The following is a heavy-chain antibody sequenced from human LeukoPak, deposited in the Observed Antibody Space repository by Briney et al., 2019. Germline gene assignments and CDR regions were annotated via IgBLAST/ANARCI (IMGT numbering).Heavy chain of an antibody. J-gene: IGHJ6*02. Sequence: SVKVSCQASGGTFSSYAISWVRQAPGQGLEWMGGIIPIFGTANYAQKFQGRVTITADESTSTAYMELSSLRSEDTAVYYCARPRLYQLPFCMDVWGQGTTVTVSS. V-gene: IGHV1-69*13. CDR1: GGTFSSYA. CDR3: ARPRLYQLPFCMDV. CDR2: IIPIFGTA. D-gene: IGHD2-2*01.